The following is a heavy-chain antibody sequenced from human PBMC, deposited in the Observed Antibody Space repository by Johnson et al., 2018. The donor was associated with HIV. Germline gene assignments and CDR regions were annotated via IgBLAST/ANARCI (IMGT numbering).Heavy chain of an antibody. CDR2: IKQDGSEK. D-gene: IGHD2-21*01. Sequence: VQLVESGGGVVQPVGSLRLSCAASGFTFSSYWMSWVRQAPGKGLEWVANIKQDGSEKYYVDSVKGRFTISRDNAKNSLYLQMNSLRAEDTAVYYCARVPEGDDDAFDIWCQGTMVTVSS. V-gene: IGHV3-7*01. CDR3: ARVPEGDDDAFDI. J-gene: IGHJ3*02. CDR1: GFTFSSYW.